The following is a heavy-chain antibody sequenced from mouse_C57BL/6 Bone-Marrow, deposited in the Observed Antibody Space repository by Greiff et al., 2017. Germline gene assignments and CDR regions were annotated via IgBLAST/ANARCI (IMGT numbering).Heavy chain of an antibody. CDR3: ARSDSNFPWFAY. Sequence: VQLQQSGAELARPGASVKLSCKASGYTFTSYGISWVKQRTGQGLEWIGEIYPRSGNTYYNEKFKGKATLTADKSSSTASMELRSLTSEDSAVYFGARSDSNFPWFAYWGQGTLVTVSA. D-gene: IGHD2-5*01. CDR2: IYPRSGNT. V-gene: IGHV1-81*01. J-gene: IGHJ3*01. CDR1: GYTFTSYG.